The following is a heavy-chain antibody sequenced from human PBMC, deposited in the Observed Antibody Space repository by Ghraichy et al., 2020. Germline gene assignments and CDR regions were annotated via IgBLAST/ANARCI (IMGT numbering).Heavy chain of an antibody. CDR3: AACSSFTS. V-gene: IGHV6-1*01. J-gene: IGHJ5*02. D-gene: IGHD6-6*01. CDR2: TYYRCRGFN. Sequence: RGGGWLGRTYYRCRGFNDYAVSVKSRMTIPPDTSTNQFSLHLNSVTPEDTAVYFCAACSSFTSWGQGTLVTVSS.